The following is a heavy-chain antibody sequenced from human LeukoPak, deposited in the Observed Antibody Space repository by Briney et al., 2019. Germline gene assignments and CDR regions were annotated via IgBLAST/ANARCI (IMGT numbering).Heavy chain of an antibody. J-gene: IGHJ4*02. V-gene: IGHV4-34*01. CDR1: GGSFSGYY. Sequence: PSETLSLTCAVYGGSFSGYYWSWIRQPPGKGLEWIGEINHSGSTNYNPSLKSRVTISVDTSKNQFSLKLSSVTAADTAVYYCARAVGPPAYYFDYWGQGTLVTVSS. D-gene: IGHD3/OR15-3a*01. CDR2: INHSGST. CDR3: ARAVGPPAYYFDY.